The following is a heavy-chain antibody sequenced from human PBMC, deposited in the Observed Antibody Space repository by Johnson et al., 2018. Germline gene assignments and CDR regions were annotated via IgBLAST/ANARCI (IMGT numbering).Heavy chain of an antibody. CDR2: IRSQTYGGTT. V-gene: IGHV3-49*03. J-gene: IGHJ4*02. CDR3: TRDSVWLPWN. Sequence: EVQLVESGGGLVEPGQSLRLSCTTSGFTSGDYAINWFRQAQGKGLEFVGFIRSQTYGGTTEYAASVRGRLPNSRDDSKSITSLPMESLKTDDTGVYYCTRDSVWLPWNWGQGTLVTVSS. D-gene: IGHD5-12*01. CDR1: GFTSGDYA.